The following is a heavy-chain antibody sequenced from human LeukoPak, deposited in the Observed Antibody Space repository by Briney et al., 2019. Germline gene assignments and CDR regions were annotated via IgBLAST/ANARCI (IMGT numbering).Heavy chain of an antibody. Sequence: KPSETLSLTCTVSGGSISSYSWNWIRQPPGKGLEWIGNINNSGYTNNNPSLKSRVTISVDTFKNQFSLKLSSVTAADTAVYYCARTDWNYSVNWFDPWGQGTLVTVSS. CDR3: ARTDWNYSVNWFDP. D-gene: IGHD1-7*01. CDR2: INNSGYT. J-gene: IGHJ5*02. CDR1: GGSISSYS. V-gene: IGHV4-59*01.